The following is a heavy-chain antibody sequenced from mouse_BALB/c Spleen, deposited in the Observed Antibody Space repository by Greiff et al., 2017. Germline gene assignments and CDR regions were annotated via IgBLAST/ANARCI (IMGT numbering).Heavy chain of an antibody. CDR3: ARGLTGNYYAMDY. CDR1: GYTFTSYW. CDR2: IDPSDSYT. V-gene: IGHV1-69*02. D-gene: IGHD4-1*01. J-gene: IGHJ4*01. Sequence: QVQLQQPGAELVKPGASVKLSCKASGYTFTSYWMHWVKQRPGQGLEWIGEIDPSDSYTNYNQKFKGKATLTVDKSSSTAYMQLSSLTSEDSAVYYCARGLTGNYYAMDYWGQGTSVTVSS.